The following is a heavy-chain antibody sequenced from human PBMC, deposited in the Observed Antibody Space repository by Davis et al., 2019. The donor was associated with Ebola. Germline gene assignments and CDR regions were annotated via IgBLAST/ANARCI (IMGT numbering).Heavy chain of an antibody. CDR1: GLSVSDNY. Sequence: GESLKISCSASGLSVSDNYMNWVRQAPGKGLEWVSIISNVGSTYNADSLEGRFTISRDNSKNTVYLQMNNLRAEDTAVYYCVRDLNCWGQGTLVTVSS. CDR3: VRDLNC. CDR2: ISNVGST. V-gene: IGHV3-53*01. J-gene: IGHJ4*02.